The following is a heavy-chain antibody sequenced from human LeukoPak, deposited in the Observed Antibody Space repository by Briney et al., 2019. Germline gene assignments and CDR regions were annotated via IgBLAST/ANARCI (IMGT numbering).Heavy chain of an antibody. CDR1: GGSFSGCY. D-gene: IGHD5-24*01. J-gene: IGHJ4*02. Sequence: SETLSLTCTVYGGSFSGCYWSWIRQPPGKGLEWIGYIYYSGSTNYNPSLKSRVTISVDTSKNQFSLKLSSVTAADTAVYYCARGTKRWLQFPLFDYWGQGTLVTVSS. CDR2: IYYSGST. V-gene: IGHV4-59*01. CDR3: ARGTKRWLQFPLFDY.